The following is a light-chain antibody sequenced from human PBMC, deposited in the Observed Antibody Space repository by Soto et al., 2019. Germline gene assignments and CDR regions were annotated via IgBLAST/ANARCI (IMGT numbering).Light chain of an antibody. CDR1: SGSVSTSYY. Sequence: VVTQEPSFSVSPGGTVTLTCGLSSGSVSTSYYPSWYQQTPGQAPRTLIYNTNTRSSGVPDRFSGSILGNKAALTITGAQADDESDYYCVLFMGSGISVFGTGTKLTVL. CDR2: NTN. J-gene: IGLJ1*01. CDR3: VLFMGSGISV. V-gene: IGLV8-61*01.